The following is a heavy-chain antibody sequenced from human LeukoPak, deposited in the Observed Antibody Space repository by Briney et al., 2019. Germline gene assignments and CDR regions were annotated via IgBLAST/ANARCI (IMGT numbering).Heavy chain of an antibody. CDR1: GFIVSNNY. D-gene: IGHD4-23*01. V-gene: IGHV3-53*05. J-gene: IGHJ4*02. Sequence: GGSLRLSCAASGFIVSNNYVTWVRQPPGKGLEWVSVIYSGGDTYYADSVKGRFTISRDNSKNMLYLQMNSLRVEDTAVYYCTDTVAGWGQGTLVTVS. CDR3: TDTVAG. CDR2: IYSGGDT.